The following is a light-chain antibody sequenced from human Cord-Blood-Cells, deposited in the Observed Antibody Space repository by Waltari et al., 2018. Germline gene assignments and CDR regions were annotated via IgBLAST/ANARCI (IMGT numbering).Light chain of an antibody. Sequence: DIQLTHSPSSLSASVGDRVTITCRASQSISSYLNWYQQKPGKAPKLLIYAASSLQSGVPTRFSGSRSGTDLTLNISSLQTEYFATYYCQQSYSTPYSLGQGTKLEIK. V-gene: IGKV1-39*01. CDR1: QSISSY. J-gene: IGKJ2*03. CDR2: AAS. CDR3: QQSYSTPYS.